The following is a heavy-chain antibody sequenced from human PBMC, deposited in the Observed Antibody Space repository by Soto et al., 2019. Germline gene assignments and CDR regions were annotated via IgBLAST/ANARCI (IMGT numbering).Heavy chain of an antibody. Sequence: GGSLRLSCAASGFTISSYWMSWVRQAPGKGLEWVANIKQDGSEKYYVDSVKGRFTISRDNAKNSLYLQMNSLRAEDTDVYYCARDRRDFGYWRQGTLVTVSS. CDR1: GFTISSYW. CDR3: ARDRRDFGY. CDR2: IKQDGSEK. J-gene: IGHJ4*02. V-gene: IGHV3-7*01. D-gene: IGHD3-10*01.